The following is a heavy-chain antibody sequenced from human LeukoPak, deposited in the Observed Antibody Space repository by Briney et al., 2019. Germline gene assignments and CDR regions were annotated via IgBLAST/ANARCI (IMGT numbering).Heavy chain of an antibody. D-gene: IGHD3-22*01. J-gene: IGHJ3*02. CDR1: GGSISSSSYY. CDR2: IYYSGST. V-gene: IGHV4-39*01. Sequence: SETLSLTCTVSGGSISSSSYYWGWIRQPPGKGLEWIGSIYYSGSTYYNPSLKSRVTISVDTSKNQFSLKLSSVTAADTAVYHCARHLIVDAFDIWGQGTMVTVSS. CDR3: ARHLIVDAFDI.